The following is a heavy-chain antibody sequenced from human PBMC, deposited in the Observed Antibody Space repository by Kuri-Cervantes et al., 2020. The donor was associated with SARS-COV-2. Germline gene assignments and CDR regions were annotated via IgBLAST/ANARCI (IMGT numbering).Heavy chain of an antibody. CDR1: GFTFSGSA. D-gene: IGHD1-14*01. J-gene: IGHJ6*03. V-gene: IGHV3-73*01. Sequence: AGSLRLSCTASGFTFSGSAMHWVRQASGKGLEWVGRIRSKANSYATAYAASLKGRFNISRDDSKNTAYLQMNSLKTEDTAVYYCARKKTDMDVWGKGTTVTVSS. CDR2: IRSKANSYAT. CDR3: ARKKTDMDV.